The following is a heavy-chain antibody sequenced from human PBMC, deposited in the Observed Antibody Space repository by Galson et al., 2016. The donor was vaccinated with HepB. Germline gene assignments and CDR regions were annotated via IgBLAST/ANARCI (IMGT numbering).Heavy chain of an antibody. J-gene: IGHJ5*02. CDR2: ISDTGST. CDR3: ARDFRSSSWYGNWFDP. V-gene: IGHV4-61*08. CDR1: GGSISSGAYY. D-gene: IGHD6-19*01. Sequence: SETLSLTCTVSGGSISSGAYYWSWIRQRPSKGLERIGYISDTGSTFYHPSLKSRVTISIDTSKNQFSLKLNSVTAADTAVYFCARDFRSSSWYGNWFDPWGQGTLVTVSS.